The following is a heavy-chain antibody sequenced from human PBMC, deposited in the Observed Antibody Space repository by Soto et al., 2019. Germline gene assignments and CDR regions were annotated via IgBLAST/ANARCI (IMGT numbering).Heavy chain of an antibody. CDR2: IKRDGSEK. CDR1: GFTFSSYW. D-gene: IGHD6-6*01. V-gene: IGHV3-7*05. J-gene: IGHJ3*02. CDR3: AKDRDNSPQLAPSLAFDI. Sequence: PGGSLRLSCAASGFTFSSYWMSWVRQAPGKGLEWVANIKRDGSEKYYVDSVKGRFTISRDNAKNSLYLQMNSLRAEDTALYYCAKDRDNSPQLAPSLAFDIWGQGTMVTVSS.